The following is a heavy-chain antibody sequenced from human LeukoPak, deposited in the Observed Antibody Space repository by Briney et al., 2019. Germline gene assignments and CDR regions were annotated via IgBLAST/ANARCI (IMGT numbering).Heavy chain of an antibody. D-gene: IGHD6-19*01. CDR1: GYSFTSHN. V-gene: IGHV1-8*02. J-gene: IGHJ4*02. Sequence: ASVEVSCKTSGYSFTSHNINWVRQATGQGLEWMGWVSPSSGNTAYAQKFQGRVTMTRDTSISTAYMELSSLASEDTAVYYCARGHPGYASGWPDYWGQGALVTVSS. CDR3: ARGHPGYASGWPDY. CDR2: VSPSSGNT.